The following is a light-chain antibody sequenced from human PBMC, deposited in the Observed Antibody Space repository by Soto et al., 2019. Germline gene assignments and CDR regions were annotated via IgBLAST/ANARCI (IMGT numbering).Light chain of an antibody. CDR1: SSDVGAYNY. CDR3: CSPTSITSNV. V-gene: IGLV2-14*01. CDR2: EVS. J-gene: IGLJ1*01. Sequence: QSVLTQPASVSGSLGQSITISCTGTSSDVGAYNYVSWYQQQPGKAPKLMISEVSNRLSGDSNRLSGSKSGTMDSLLISGLQAEHEADYYCCSPTSITSNVFGTGTKVTGL.